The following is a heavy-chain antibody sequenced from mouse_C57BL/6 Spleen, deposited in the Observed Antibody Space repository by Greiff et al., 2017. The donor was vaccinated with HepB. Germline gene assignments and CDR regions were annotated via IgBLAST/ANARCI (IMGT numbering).Heavy chain of an antibody. J-gene: IGHJ2*01. V-gene: IGHV1-76*01. CDR1: GYTFTDYY. Sequence: QVQLQQSGAELVRPGASVKLSCKASGYTFTDYYINWVKQRPGQGLEWIARIYTGSGNNYDNEKFKGKATLTAEKSSSTAYMQLSSLTSEDSAVYCCAREGGTRRYFDYWGQGTTLTVSS. CDR3: AREGGTRRYFDY. D-gene: IGHD3-3*01. CDR2: IYTGSGNN.